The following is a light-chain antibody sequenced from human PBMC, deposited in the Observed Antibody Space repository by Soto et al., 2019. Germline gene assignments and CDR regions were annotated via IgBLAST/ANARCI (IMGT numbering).Light chain of an antibody. Sequence: EIVLTQSPVTLSVSPGESATLSCRASQSVSTNLAWYQQKPGQAPRLLIYGVYTRANAVPDRFSGSGSGTDFTLTISSLQSEDFAGCYCQQYHIWRSFGQGTKVESK. CDR2: GVY. J-gene: IGKJ1*01. CDR3: QQYHIWRS. CDR1: QSVSTN. V-gene: IGKV3-15*01.